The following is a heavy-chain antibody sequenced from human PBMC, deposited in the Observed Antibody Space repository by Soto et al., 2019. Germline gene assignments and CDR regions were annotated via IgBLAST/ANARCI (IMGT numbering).Heavy chain of an antibody. J-gene: IGHJ6*02. D-gene: IGHD3-16*01. Sequence: QVQLVQSGAEVKNPGASVKVSCKASGYTFTRYGIGWARQAPGQGLEWMGWINTYNGNTNYAQNVQGRVTPTTDTSTSTDYMELRSPRSNDTAIYYCAMVDVYVTPSPQDVWGQGTTVIVSS. V-gene: IGHV1-18*01. CDR1: GYTFTRYG. CDR2: INTYNGNT. CDR3: AMVDVYVTPSPQDV.